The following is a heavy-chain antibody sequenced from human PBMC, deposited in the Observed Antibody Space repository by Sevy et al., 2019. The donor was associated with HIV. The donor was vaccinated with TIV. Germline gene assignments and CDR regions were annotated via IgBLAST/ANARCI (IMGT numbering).Heavy chain of an antibody. CDR1: GYTLTELS. D-gene: IGHD3-22*01. CDR2: FNPEDGET. CDR3: ATTKDYNDSSCYPFDY. Sequence: ASVKVSCKVSGYTLTELSMHWVRQAPGKGLEWMGRFNPEDGETIYAQNFQGRVTMTEDRSTDTAYMDLSSLRSEDTAVYYCATTKDYNDSSCYPFDYWGQGTLVTVSS. V-gene: IGHV1-24*01. J-gene: IGHJ4*02.